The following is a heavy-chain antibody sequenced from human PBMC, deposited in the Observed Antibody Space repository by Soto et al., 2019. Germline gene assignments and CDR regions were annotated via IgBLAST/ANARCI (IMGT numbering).Heavy chain of an antibody. V-gene: IGHV1-8*01. D-gene: IGHD6-19*01. J-gene: IGHJ6*02. CDR2: MNPNSGNT. Sequence: QVQLVQSGAEVKKPGASVKVSCKASGYTFTSYDINWVRQATGQGLEWMGWMNPNSGNTGYAQKFQGRFTMTRNTSISTAYVELSSLRSEDTAVYYCARDHSSGWYGPYYYYGMDVWGQGTTVTVSS. CDR1: GYTFTSYD. CDR3: ARDHSSGWYGPYYYYGMDV.